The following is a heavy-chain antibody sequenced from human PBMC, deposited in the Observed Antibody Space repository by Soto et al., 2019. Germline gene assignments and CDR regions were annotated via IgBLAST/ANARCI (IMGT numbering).Heavy chain of an antibody. D-gene: IGHD6-6*01. CDR1: GYTFTSYG. V-gene: IGHV1-18*01. CDR3: ARDVRRSSSSTPLDY. J-gene: IGHJ4*02. CDR2: ISAYNGNT. Sequence: GASVKVSCKASGYTFTSYGISWVRQAPGQGLEWMGWISAYNGNTNYAQKLQGRVTMTTDTSTSTAYMELRSLRSDDTAVYYCARDVRRSSSSTPLDYWDQGTLVTVSS.